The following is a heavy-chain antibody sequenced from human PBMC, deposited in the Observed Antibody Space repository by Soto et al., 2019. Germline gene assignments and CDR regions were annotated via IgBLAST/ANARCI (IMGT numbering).Heavy chain of an antibody. Sequence: QVQLVESGGGVVQPGRSLRLSCAASGFTFTNYDMHWVRQAPGKVLEWMALILHDGSAEYYADSVKGRFTISRDNSKSTLYLQMNRMRAEDTAVYYCARSRDGYSFYFYYGMDVWGQGTTVTVSS. CDR3: ARSRDGYSFYFYYGMDV. V-gene: IGHV3-30*03. J-gene: IGHJ6*02. CDR1: GFTFTNYD. D-gene: IGHD4-4*01. CDR2: ILHDGSAE.